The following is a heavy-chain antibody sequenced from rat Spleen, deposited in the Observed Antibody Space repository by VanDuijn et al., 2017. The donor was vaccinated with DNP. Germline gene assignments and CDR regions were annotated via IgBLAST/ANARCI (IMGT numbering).Heavy chain of an antibody. V-gene: IGHV5-20*01. CDR2: ITYDGVGT. Sequence: EVQLVESGGGLVQPGGSLKLSCATSGFTFSGNYMAWVRQAPTKGLEWVASITYDGVGTYYRDSVKGRFTISRDISKTSLYLQMNSLKSEDTATYYCATFEGRDAWGQGTSVTVSS. CDR1: GFTFSGNY. J-gene: IGHJ4*01. D-gene: IGHD1-11*01. CDR3: ATFEGRDA.